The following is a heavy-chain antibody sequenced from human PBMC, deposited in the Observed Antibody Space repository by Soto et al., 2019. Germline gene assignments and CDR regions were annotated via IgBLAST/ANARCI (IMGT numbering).Heavy chain of an antibody. CDR3: ARPLYSYGPMDV. J-gene: IGHJ6*02. Sequence: SETLSLTCAVSGGSISSGGYSWSWIRQPPGKGLEWIGYIYHSGSTYYNPSLKSRVTISVDGSKNQFSLKLSSVTAADTAVYYCARPLYSYGPMDVWGQGTTVTVSS. V-gene: IGHV4-30-2*01. CDR2: IYHSGST. D-gene: IGHD5-18*01. CDR1: GGSISSGGYS.